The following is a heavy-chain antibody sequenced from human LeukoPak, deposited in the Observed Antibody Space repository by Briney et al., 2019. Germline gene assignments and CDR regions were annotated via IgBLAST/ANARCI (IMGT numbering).Heavy chain of an antibody. CDR3: TIHPDLDSPRRKYHFDY. CDR2: INHSGST. J-gene: IGHJ4*02. D-gene: IGHD3/OR15-3a*01. Sequence: TSSETLSLTCAVYGGSFSGYYWSWIRQPPGKGLEWIGEINHSGSTNYNPSLKSRVTISVDTSKNQFSLKLSSVTAADTAVYYCTIHPDLDSPRRKYHFDYWGQGTLVTVSS. CDR1: GGSFSGYY. V-gene: IGHV4-34*01.